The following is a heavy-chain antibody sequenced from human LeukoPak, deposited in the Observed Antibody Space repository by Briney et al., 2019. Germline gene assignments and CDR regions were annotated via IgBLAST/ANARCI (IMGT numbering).Heavy chain of an antibody. CDR1: GFTFSSYA. D-gene: IGHD3-22*01. V-gene: IGHV3-23*01. CDR2: ISGSGGST. CDR3: AKDLTEYYDSSGQGYFDY. Sequence: PGGSLRLSCAASGFTFSSYAVSWVRQAPGKGLEWVSAISGSGGSTYYADSVKGRFTISRDNSKNTLYLQMNSLRAEDTAVYYCAKDLTEYYDSSGQGYFDYWGQGTLVTVSS. J-gene: IGHJ4*02.